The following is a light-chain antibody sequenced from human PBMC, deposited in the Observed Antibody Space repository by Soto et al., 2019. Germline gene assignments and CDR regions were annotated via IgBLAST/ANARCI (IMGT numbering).Light chain of an antibody. CDR2: GAS. Sequence: EIVLTQSPGTLSLSPGERATLSCRASQSVSSSYLAWYQQKPGQAPRLLIYGASSRATGIPDRFSGNGSGTDFTLTISRLEPEDYAVYYCQQYGSSPPTFGQGTKVEIK. CDR3: QQYGSSPPT. J-gene: IGKJ1*01. CDR1: QSVSSSY. V-gene: IGKV3-20*01.